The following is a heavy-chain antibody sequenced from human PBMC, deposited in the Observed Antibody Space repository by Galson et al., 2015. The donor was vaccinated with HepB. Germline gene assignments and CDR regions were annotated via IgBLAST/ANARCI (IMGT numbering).Heavy chain of an antibody. CDR3: AKDGAYCSSISCLGYYMDV. CDR2: ISYDGSNK. Sequence: SLRLSCAASGFTFSSYGMHWVRQAPGKGLEWVAVISYDGSNKYYADSVKGRFTISRDNSKNTLYLQMNSLRAEDTAVYYCAKDGAYCSSISCLGYYMDVWGKGTTVTVSS. V-gene: IGHV3-30*18. J-gene: IGHJ6*03. CDR1: GFTFSSYG. D-gene: IGHD2-2*01.